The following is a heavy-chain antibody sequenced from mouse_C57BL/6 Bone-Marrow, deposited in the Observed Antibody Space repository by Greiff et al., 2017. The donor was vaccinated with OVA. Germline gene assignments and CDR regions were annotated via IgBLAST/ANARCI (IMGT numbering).Heavy chain of an antibody. CDR1: GSTFTDYY. Sequence: DVKLVESGGGLVQPGGSLSLSCAASGSTFTDYYMSWVRQPPGKALEWLGFIRNKANGYTTEYSASVKGRFTISRDNSQSILYLQMNALRAEDSATYYCARYGGYDAMDYWGQGTSVTVSS. J-gene: IGHJ4*01. CDR2: IRNKANGYTT. CDR3: ARYGGYDAMDY. V-gene: IGHV7-3*01.